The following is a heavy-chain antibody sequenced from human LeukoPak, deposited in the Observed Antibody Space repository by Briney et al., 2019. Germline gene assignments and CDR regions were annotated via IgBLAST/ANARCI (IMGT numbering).Heavy chain of an antibody. CDR2: ISSSGSTI. Sequence: PGGSLRLSCAVSGFTFSDYYMSWIRQAPGKGLEWVSYISSSGSTIYYADSVKGRFTISRDNAKNSLYLQMNSLRAEDTAVYYCGKRSGYSSSWYGYYLDYWGQGTLVTVSS. D-gene: IGHD6-13*01. CDR3: GKRSGYSSSWYGYYLDY. CDR1: GFTFSDYY. J-gene: IGHJ4*02. V-gene: IGHV3-11*01.